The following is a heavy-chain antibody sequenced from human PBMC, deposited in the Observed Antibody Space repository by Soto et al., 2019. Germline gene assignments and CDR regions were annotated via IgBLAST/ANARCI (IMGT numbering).Heavy chain of an antibody. J-gene: IGHJ4*02. V-gene: IGHV1-69*12. CDR2: IIPIFGTA. D-gene: IGHD2-2*01. CDR3: ASVVEMAALCY. Sequence: QVQLVQSGAEVKKPGSSVKVSCKASGGTFSSYDISWVRLAPGQGLEWMGGIIPIFGTANYAQKFQGRVTITADESTSTAYMELSSLRSEDTAVYYCASVVEMAALCYWGQGTLVTVSS. CDR1: GGTFSSYD.